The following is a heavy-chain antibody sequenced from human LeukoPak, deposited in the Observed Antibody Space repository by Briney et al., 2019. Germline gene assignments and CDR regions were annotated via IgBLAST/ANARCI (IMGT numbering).Heavy chain of an antibody. J-gene: IGHJ4*02. V-gene: IGHV4-59*01. CDR3: ARATTGYDSSGYYFSPTFYDY. CDR2: IYYSGST. CDR1: GGSISSYY. Sequence: SETLSLTCTVSGGSISSYYWSWIRQPPGKGLEWIGYIYYSGSTNYNPSLKSRVTISVDTSKNQFSLKLSSVTAADTAVYYCARATTGYDSSGYYFSPTFYDYWGQGTLVTVSS. D-gene: IGHD3-22*01.